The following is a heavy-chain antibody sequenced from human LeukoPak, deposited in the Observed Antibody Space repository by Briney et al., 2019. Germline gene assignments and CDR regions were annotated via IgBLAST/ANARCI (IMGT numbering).Heavy chain of an antibody. CDR1: GGSFSGYY. CDR3: ARQSRSNSWFSGGPKALNWFDS. Sequence: SSQTLSLTCAVYGGSFSGYYWSWIRQPPGKGLEWIGEINDSGTTFYNPSLKSRLAISVDPSKNQFSVKLNSVTAADTALYYCARQSRSNSWFSGGPKALNWFDSWAQGTLVTVSS. J-gene: IGHJ5*01. CDR2: INDSGTT. V-gene: IGHV4-34*01. D-gene: IGHD6-13*01.